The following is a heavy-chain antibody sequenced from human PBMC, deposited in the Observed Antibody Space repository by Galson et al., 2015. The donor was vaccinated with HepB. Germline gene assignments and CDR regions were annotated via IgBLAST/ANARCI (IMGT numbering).Heavy chain of an antibody. CDR3: AHRGPYCSGGSCYSRGWWYFDL. Sequence: PALVKPTQTLTLTCTFSGFSLSTSGVGVGWIRQPPGKALEWLALIYWDDDKRYSPSLKSRLTITKDTSKNQVVLTMTNMDPVDTATYYCAHRGPYCSGGSCYSRGWWYFDLWGRGTLVTVSS. CDR1: GFSLSTSGVG. D-gene: IGHD2-15*01. CDR2: IYWDDDK. J-gene: IGHJ2*01. V-gene: IGHV2-5*02.